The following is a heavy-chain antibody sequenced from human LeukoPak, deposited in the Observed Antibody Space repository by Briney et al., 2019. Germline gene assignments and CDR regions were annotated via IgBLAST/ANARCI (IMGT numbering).Heavy chain of an antibody. CDR1: SGSMNSYY. Sequence: SGTLSLTCTVSSGSMNSYYWSWIRQPPGKGLEWIGYIYYSGNTNYNPSLKSRVTISVDTSKNQFSLKLSSVTAADTAVYYCARLRYSNIGYSSPIDYWGQGTLVTVSS. CDR2: IYYSGNT. J-gene: IGHJ4*02. CDR3: ARLRYSNIGYSSPIDY. V-gene: IGHV4-59*08. D-gene: IGHD5-18*01.